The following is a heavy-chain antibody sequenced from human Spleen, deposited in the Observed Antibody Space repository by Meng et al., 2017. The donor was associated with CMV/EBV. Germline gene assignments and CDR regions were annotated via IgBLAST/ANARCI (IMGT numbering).Heavy chain of an antibody. V-gene: IGHV3-30*04. CDR3: ARDQDQWLGPTL. D-gene: IGHD6-19*01. CDR1: GFTFSSYA. J-gene: IGHJ4*02. CDR2: ISYDGSNK. Sequence: SWAASGFTFSSYAMHWVRQAPGKGLEWVAVISYDGSNKYYADSVKGRFTISRDNSKNTLYLQMNSLRAEDTAVYYCARDQDQWLGPTLWGQGTLVTVSS.